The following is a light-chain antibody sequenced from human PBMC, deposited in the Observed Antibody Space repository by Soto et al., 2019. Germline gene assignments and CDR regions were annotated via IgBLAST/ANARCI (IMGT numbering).Light chain of an antibody. J-gene: IGLJ2*01. CDR1: SGHSNYA. V-gene: IGLV4-69*01. CDR3: QTWGTGVV. Sequence: QAVLTQSPSASASLGASVKLTCTLSSGHSNYAIAWHQQQPEKGPRYLMKLNSDGSHSKGDGIPDRFSGSSSGAERYLTISSLQSEEEADYYCQTWGTGVVFGGGTKLTVL. CDR2: LNSDGSH.